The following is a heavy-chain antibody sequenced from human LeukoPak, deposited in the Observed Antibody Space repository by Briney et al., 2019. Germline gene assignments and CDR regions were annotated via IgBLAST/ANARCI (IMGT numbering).Heavy chain of an antibody. D-gene: IGHD6-13*01. V-gene: IGHV1-69*04. CDR2: IIPNLGMA. CDR3: ASIADYSSSWYSP. J-gene: IGHJ4*02. CDR1: GGTFSSYA. Sequence: SVKFSCKASGGTFSSYAISWVRQAPGQGLEWMGRIIPNLGMANYAQKFQGRVTITADKSTSTAYMELSSLRSEDTAVYYCASIADYSSSWYSPWGQGTLVTVSS.